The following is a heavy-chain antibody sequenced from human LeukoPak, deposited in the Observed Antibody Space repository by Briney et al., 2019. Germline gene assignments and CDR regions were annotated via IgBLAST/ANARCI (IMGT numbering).Heavy chain of an antibody. Sequence: GESLKISCKGSGYSFTSYWIGWVRQMPGKGLEWMGIIYPGDSDTRYSPSFQGQVTISADKSISTAYLQWSSLKASDTAMYYCARIIAVAGAINSFDPWGQGTLVTVSS. CDR1: GYSFTSYW. CDR3: ARIIAVAGAINSFDP. J-gene: IGHJ5*02. CDR2: IYPGDSDT. V-gene: IGHV5-51*01. D-gene: IGHD6-19*01.